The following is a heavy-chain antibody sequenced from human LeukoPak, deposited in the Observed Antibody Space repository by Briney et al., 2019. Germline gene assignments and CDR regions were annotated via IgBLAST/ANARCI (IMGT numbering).Heavy chain of an antibody. CDR1: GYSFTSYW. J-gene: IGHJ4*02. CDR2: IYPGDSDT. D-gene: IGHD5-18*01. CDR3: ARLNQPVDTAMANFFDY. Sequence: PGESLKISCKGSGYSFTSYWIGWVRQMPGKGLEWMGIIYPGDSDTRYSPSFQGQVTISADKSISTAYLQWSSLKASDTAMYYCARLNQPVDTAMANFFDYWGQGALVTVSS. V-gene: IGHV5-51*01.